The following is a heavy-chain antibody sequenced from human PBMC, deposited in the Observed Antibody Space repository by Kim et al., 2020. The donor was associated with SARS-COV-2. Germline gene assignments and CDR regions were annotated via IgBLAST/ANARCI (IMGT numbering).Heavy chain of an antibody. CDR1: GFTVSSNY. V-gene: IGHV3-53*01. D-gene: IGHD6-13*01. Sequence: GGSLRLSCAASGFTVSSNYMSWVRQAPGKGLEWVSVIYSGGSTYYADSVKGRFTISRDNSKNTLYLQMNSLRAEDTAVYYCARDRGWGKGSSWPGGDAFDIWGQGTMVTVSS. J-gene: IGHJ3*02. CDR2: IYSGGST. CDR3: ARDRGWGKGSSWPGGDAFDI.